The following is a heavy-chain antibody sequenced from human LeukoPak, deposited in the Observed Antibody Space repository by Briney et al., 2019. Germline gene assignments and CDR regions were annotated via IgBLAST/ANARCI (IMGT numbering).Heavy chain of an antibody. CDR2: IIPILGIA. J-gene: IGHJ4*02. Sequence: ASVNVSCKASGGTFSSYAISWVRQAPGQGLEWMGRIIPILGIANYAQKFQGRVTITADKSTSTAYMELSSLRSEDTAVYYCARVDTAMVIDYWGQGTLVTVSS. CDR3: ARVDTAMVIDY. CDR1: GGTFSSYA. D-gene: IGHD5-18*01. V-gene: IGHV1-69*04.